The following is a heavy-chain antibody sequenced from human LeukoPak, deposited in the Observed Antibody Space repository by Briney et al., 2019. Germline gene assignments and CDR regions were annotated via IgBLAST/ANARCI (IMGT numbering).Heavy chain of an antibody. Sequence: GASLRLSCAASGFTFSNAWMSWVRQAPGKGLEWVGRIKSKTDGGTTDYAAPVKGRFTISRDDSKNTLYLQMNSLKTEDTAVYYCTTEYDSSGYSPFDYWGQGTLVTVSS. D-gene: IGHD3-22*01. V-gene: IGHV3-15*01. CDR1: GFTFSNAW. J-gene: IGHJ4*02. CDR2: IKSKTDGGTT. CDR3: TTEYDSSGYSPFDY.